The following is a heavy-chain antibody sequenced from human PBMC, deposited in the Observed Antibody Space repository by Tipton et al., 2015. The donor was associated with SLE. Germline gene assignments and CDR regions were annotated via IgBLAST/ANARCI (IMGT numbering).Heavy chain of an antibody. CDR3: TRGSYGAGNNDY. CDR2: FYTSGNS. J-gene: IGHJ4*02. Sequence: TLSLTCTVSGASVSNYYWSWIRQPPGKGLDWIGYFYTSGNSNYNPSLKNRVTTYVNTSKNQFSLRLTSVTAADTAVYYCTRGSYGAGNNDYWGQGILVSVSS. V-gene: IGHV4-4*08. CDR1: GASVSNYY. D-gene: IGHD3-10*01.